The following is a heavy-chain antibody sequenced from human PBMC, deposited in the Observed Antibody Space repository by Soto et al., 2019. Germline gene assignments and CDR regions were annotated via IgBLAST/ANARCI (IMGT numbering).Heavy chain of an antibody. CDR1: GFTFSDYY. Sequence: PGGSLRLSCAASGFTFSDYYMSWIRQAPGKGLEWVSYISSSGSTIYYADSVKGRFTISRDNAKNSLYLQMNSLRAEDTAVYYCARDKDQIAAAYYFDYWGQGTLVTVSS. CDR3: ARDKDQIAAAYYFDY. V-gene: IGHV3-11*01. CDR2: ISSSGSTI. D-gene: IGHD6-13*01. J-gene: IGHJ4*02.